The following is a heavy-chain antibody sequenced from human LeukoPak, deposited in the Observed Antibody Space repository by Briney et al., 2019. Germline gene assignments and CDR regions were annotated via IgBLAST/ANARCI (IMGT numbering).Heavy chain of an antibody. V-gene: IGHV4-34*01. Sequence: SETPSLTCAVYGGSFSGYYWSWIRQPPGKGLEWIGEINHSGSTNYNPSLKSRVTISVDTSKNQFSLKLSSVTAADTAVYYCARGPGYYSNYDYWGQGTLVTVSS. CDR1: GGSFSGYY. CDR2: INHSGST. J-gene: IGHJ4*02. CDR3: ARGPGYYSNYDY. D-gene: IGHD4-11*01.